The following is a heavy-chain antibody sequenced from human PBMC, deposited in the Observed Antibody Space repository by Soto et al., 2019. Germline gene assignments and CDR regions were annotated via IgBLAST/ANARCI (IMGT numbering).Heavy chain of an antibody. J-gene: IGHJ4*02. D-gene: IGHD3-10*01. CDR1: GGSISSSSYY. Sequence: SETLSLTCTVSGGSISSSSYYWGWIRQPPGKGLEWIGSIYYSGSTYYNPSLKSRVTISVDTSKNQFSLKLSSVTAADTAVYYCARHDAPHYYGSGSQIDYWGQGTLVTVSS. CDR3: ARHDAPHYYGSGSQIDY. V-gene: IGHV4-39*01. CDR2: IYYSGST.